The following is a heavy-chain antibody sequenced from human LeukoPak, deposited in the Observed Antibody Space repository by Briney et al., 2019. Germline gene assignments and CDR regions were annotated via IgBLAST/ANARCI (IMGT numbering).Heavy chain of an antibody. D-gene: IGHD3-3*01. Sequence: GGSLRLSCAASGFTFSSYAMSWVRQAPGKGLEWVSAISGSGGSTYYADSVKGRFTISRDNSKNTLYLQMNSLRAEDTAVYYCAKIGLRFLEWLLSPMDVWGKGTTVTVSS. V-gene: IGHV3-23*01. CDR1: GFTFSSYA. J-gene: IGHJ6*03. CDR2: ISGSGGST. CDR3: AKIGLRFLEWLLSPMDV.